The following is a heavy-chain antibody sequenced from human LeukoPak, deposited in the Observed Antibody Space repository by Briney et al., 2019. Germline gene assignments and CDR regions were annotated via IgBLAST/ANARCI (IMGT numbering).Heavy chain of an antibody. V-gene: IGHV3-23*01. D-gene: IGHD6-13*01. J-gene: IGHJ5*02. CDR2: ISGSDTTT. CDR3: AKGGTVAADTAWFDP. CDR1: GFTFSSYG. Sequence: PGGSLRLSCAASGFTFSSYGMHWVRQAPGKGLECVSRISGSDTTTYYTDSVKGRFTISRDKSKDTLYIQMNSLRADDTAVYYCAKGGTVAADTAWFDPWGQGTLVTVSP.